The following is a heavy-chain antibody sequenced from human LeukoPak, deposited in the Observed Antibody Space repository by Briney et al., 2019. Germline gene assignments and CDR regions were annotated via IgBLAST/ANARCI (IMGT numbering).Heavy chain of an antibody. CDR3: ARDGGYTYYYGSGSYYNAAFDI. CDR2: INPHSGGT. CDR1: ASNFTGYY. D-gene: IGHD3-10*01. Sequence: GASVKVSCKASASNFTGYYMHWVRQAPAQGLEWMGLINPHSGGTNYAQKFQGRVNMTRDTSMSTAYMELSRLRSDDTAVYYCARDGGYTYYYGSGSYYNAAFDIWGQGTMVTVSS. V-gene: IGHV1-2*02. J-gene: IGHJ3*02.